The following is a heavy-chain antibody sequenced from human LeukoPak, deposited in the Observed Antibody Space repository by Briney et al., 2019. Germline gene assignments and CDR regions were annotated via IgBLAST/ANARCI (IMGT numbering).Heavy chain of an antibody. CDR2: TRDRSASGTT. D-gene: IGHD1-14*01. CDR1: GFTFDNHA. Sequence: GGSLRLSCAASGFTFDNHAMNWVRQAPGRGLEWVGFTRDRSASGTTEYAASVRGRFTISRDDSRRIAYLQMNSLRIEDTAVYYCTRAVTGKDRKYYFDYWGRGTRGTVSS. V-gene: IGHV3-49*04. J-gene: IGHJ4*02. CDR3: TRAVTGKDRKYYFDY.